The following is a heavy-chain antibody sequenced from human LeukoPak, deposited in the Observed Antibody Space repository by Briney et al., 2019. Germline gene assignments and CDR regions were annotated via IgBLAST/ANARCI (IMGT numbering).Heavy chain of an antibody. D-gene: IGHD1-14*01. CDR2: INTSGST. Sequence: PSETLSLTCTVSGGSISSGSYYWSWIRQPAGKGLEWIGRINTSGSTNCNPSLKSRVTISLDTSKNKFFLNLSSVTAADTAVYYCARDYTGYYYSYMDVWGKGTTVTVSS. V-gene: IGHV4-61*02. J-gene: IGHJ6*03. CDR3: ARDYTGYYYSYMDV. CDR1: GGSISSGSYY.